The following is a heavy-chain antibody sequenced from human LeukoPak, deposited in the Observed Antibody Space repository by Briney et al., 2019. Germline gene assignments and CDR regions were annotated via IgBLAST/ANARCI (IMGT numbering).Heavy chain of an antibody. CDR3: ARDRPVEIYCSSTSCSLAFDI. Sequence: PSETLSLTCTVSGGSISSYYWNWIRQPPGKGLEWIGYFNYGGSTNDNPSLKSRVTISVDTSKNQFSLKLRSVTAADTAVYYCARDRPVEIYCSSTSCSLAFDIWGQGTMVTVSS. D-gene: IGHD2-2*01. CDR1: GGSISSYY. V-gene: IGHV4-59*01. J-gene: IGHJ3*02. CDR2: FNYGGST.